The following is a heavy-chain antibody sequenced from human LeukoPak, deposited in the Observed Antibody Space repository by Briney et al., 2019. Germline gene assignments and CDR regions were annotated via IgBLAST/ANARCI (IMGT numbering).Heavy chain of an antibody. CDR1: GYSISGGYY. J-gene: IGHJ4*02. CDR2: IYYSGST. CDR3: ARDVGWGDFDY. V-gene: IGHV4-61*08. Sequence: SETLSLTCAVSGYSISGGYYWGWIRQPPGKGLEWIGYIYYSGSTNYNPSLKSRVTISVDTSKNQFSLKLSSVTAADTAVYYCARDVGWGDFDYWGQGTLVTVSS. D-gene: IGHD6-19*01.